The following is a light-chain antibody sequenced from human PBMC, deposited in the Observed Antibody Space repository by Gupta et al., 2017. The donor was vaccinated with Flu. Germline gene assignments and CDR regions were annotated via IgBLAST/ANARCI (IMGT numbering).Light chain of an antibody. CDR2: AAS. Sequence: QKPVKAPKLLIYAASTLQSGVQSRFSGSGSGTDFTLTISCLQSEDFATYYCQQYYSYPQVTFGQGTRLEIK. CDR3: QQYYSYPQVT. J-gene: IGKJ5*01. V-gene: IGKV1-8*01.